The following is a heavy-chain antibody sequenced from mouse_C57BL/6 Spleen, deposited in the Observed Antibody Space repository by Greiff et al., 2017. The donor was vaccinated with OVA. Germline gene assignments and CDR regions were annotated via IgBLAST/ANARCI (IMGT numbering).Heavy chain of an antibody. CDR2: IYPRDGST. D-gene: IGHD1-1*01. CDR3: ARGYYGSPWFAY. V-gene: IGHV1-78*01. J-gene: IGHJ3*01. Sequence: VMLVESDAELVKPGASVKISCKVSGYTFTDHTIHWMKQRPEQGLEWIGYIYPRDGSTKYNEKFKGKATLTADKSSSTAYMQLSSLTSEDSAVYFCARGYYGSPWFAYWGQGTLVTVSA. CDR1: GYTFTDHT.